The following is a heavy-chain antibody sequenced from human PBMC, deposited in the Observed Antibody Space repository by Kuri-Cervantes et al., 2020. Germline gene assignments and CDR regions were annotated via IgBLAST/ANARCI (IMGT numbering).Heavy chain of an antibody. V-gene: IGHV4-59*01. CDR3: ARDYGGDFDY. CDR2: IYYSGST. CDR1: GGSISSYY. D-gene: IGHD4-17*01. J-gene: IGHJ4*02. Sequence: SETLSLTCTVSGGSISSYYWSWIRQPPGKGLEWIGYIYYSGSTNYNPSLKSRVTISVDTSKNQYSLKLSSVTAADTAVYYCARDYGGDFDYWGQGTLVTVSS.